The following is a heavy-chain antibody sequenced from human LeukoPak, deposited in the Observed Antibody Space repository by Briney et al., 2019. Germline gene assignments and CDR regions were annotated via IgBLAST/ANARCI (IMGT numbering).Heavy chain of an antibody. CDR1: GFTFSNYA. CDR2: ISGSGSST. D-gene: IGHD5-18*01. V-gene: IGHV3-23*01. J-gene: IGHJ4*02. CDR3: AKDRYSYAFEYSDS. Sequence: PGGSLRLSCAASGFTFSNYAMTWVRQAPGKGLEWVSGISGSGSSTYYADSVKGRFTISRDNSKNTLSLQVSSLRAEDTAVYYCAKDRYSYAFEYSDSWGQGTLVTVSS.